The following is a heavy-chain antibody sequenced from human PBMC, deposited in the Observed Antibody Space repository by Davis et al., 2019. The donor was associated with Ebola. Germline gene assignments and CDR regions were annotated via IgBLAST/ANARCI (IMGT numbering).Heavy chain of an antibody. J-gene: IGHJ4*02. CDR1: GFTVSSNY. CDR2: IKQDGSEK. Sequence: PGGSLRLSCAASGFTVSSNYMSWVRQAPGKGLEWVANIKQDGSEKYYVDSVKGRFTISRDNAKNSLYLQMNSLRAEDTAVYYCARARGITMVRGVILGIYYFDYWGQGTLVTVSS. CDR3: ARARGITMVRGVILGIYYFDY. D-gene: IGHD3-10*01. V-gene: IGHV3-7*03.